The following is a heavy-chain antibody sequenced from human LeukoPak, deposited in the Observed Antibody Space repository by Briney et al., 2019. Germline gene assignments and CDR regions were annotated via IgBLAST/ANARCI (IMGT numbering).Heavy chain of an antibody. CDR2: IDPKSGGT. Sequence: GASVKVSCKASGYSFTDYFIHWVRQAPGQGLEWMGWIDPKSGGTKYGQKFQGRVTMTRDTSINTVFLGLRGLRSDDTGFYYCARDFDIAVQPADNSAFHPWGQGSLVTVAS. J-gene: IGHJ5*02. CDR3: ARDFDIAVQPADNSAFHP. D-gene: IGHD2-21*01. CDR1: GYSFTDYF. V-gene: IGHV1-2*02.